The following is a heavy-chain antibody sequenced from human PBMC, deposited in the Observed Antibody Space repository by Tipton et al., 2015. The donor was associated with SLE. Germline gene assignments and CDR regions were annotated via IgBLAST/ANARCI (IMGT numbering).Heavy chain of an antibody. V-gene: IGHV3-7*01. D-gene: IGHD4-23*01. CDR1: GFTFSKYW. CDR2: IKQDGSER. Sequence: GSLRLSCVASGFTFSKYWMTWVRQTPGKGLEWVANIKQDGSERYYVDSVKGRFTVSRENAKNSLFLQMNSLRAEDTAVYYCARDATTVVTPDYFDYWGQGTLVTVSS. J-gene: IGHJ4*02. CDR3: ARDATTVVTPDYFDY.